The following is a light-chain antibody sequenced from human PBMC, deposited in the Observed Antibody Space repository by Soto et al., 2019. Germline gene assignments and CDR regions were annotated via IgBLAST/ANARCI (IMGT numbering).Light chain of an antibody. J-gene: IGKJ1*01. CDR1: QSVRSNY. V-gene: IGKV3-20*01. CDR3: QQYGGLPRT. Sequence: EVVLTQSPGTLSLSPGERATLSCRASQSVRSNYLAWYQHKLGQAPRLLIFAASSRATGIPDRFSGSGSGTDFTLTISRLEPEDFAVYYCQQYGGLPRTFGQGTKVEIK. CDR2: AAS.